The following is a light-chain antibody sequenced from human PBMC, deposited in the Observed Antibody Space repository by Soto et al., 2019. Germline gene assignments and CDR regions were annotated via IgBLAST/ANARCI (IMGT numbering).Light chain of an antibody. CDR1: QGISSY. CDR3: QQYYSYPPLT. J-gene: IGKJ4*01. CDR2: AAS. Sequence: AIRMTQSPSSLSASTGDRVTITCRASQGISSYLAWYQQKPGKAPKLQIYAASTLQSGVPSRFSGSGSGTDFTLTISCLQSEDFATYYCQQYYSYPPLTFGGGTKVDIK. V-gene: IGKV1-8*01.